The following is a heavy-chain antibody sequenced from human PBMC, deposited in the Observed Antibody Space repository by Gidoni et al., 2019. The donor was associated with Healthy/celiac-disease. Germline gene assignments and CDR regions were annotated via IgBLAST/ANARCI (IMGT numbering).Heavy chain of an antibody. V-gene: IGHV3-33*01. CDR2: IWYDGSTK. CDR1: GCPVRGFG. J-gene: IGHJ4*02. D-gene: IGHD2-2*01. Sequence: QVQLVESGGGVVQPGRSRRLSGAASGCPVRGFGRPWVRQAPGKGLEWVAFIWYDGSTKYYADSVKGRFTISRVNSTPSLYLQMNRLRAEDTAVYYCASDAGGVVPAANFDYWGQGTLVTVSS. CDR3: ASDAGGVVPAANFDY.